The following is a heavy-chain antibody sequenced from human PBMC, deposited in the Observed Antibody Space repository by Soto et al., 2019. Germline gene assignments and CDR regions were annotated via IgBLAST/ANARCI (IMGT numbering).Heavy chain of an antibody. D-gene: IGHD5-18*01. Sequence: SQTLSLTCAISGDSVSSNSAAWNWIRQSPSRGLEWLGRTYYRSKWYNDYAVSVKSRITINPDTSKNQFSLQLNSVTPEDTAVYYCARDDTAMVIVGSWFDPWGQGTLVTVAS. CDR3: ARDDTAMVIVGSWFDP. V-gene: IGHV6-1*01. CDR2: TYYRSKWYN. CDR1: GDSVSSNSAA. J-gene: IGHJ5*02.